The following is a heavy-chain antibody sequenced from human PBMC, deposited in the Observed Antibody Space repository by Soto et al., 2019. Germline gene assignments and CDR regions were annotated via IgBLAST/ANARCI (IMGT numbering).Heavy chain of an antibody. J-gene: IGHJ4*02. CDR1: GGSISSGGYY. CDR2: IYYSGST. Sequence: QVQLQESGPGLVKPSQTLSLTCTVSGGSISSGGYYWSWIRQHPGKGLEWIGYIYYSGSTYYNPSXXXRXXISVDTSKHPFSLTLSSVTAADTAVYYCARGRTSSPTPGDYWGQGTLVTVSS. V-gene: IGHV4-31*03. D-gene: IGHD2-2*01. CDR3: ARGRTSSPTPGDY.